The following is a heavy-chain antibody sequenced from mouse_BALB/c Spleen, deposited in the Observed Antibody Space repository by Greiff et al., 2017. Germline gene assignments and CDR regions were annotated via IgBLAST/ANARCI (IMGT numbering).Heavy chain of an antibody. CDR1: GFTFSDYY. J-gene: IGHJ3*01. V-gene: IGHV5-4*02. Sequence: EVHLVESGGGLVKPGGSLKLSCAASGFTFSDYYMYWVRQTPEKRLEWVATISDGGSYTYYPDSVKGRFTISRDNAKNNLYLQMSSLKSEDTAMYYCARDYGSSSAWFAYWGQGTLVTVSA. D-gene: IGHD1-1*01. CDR3: ARDYGSSSAWFAY. CDR2: ISDGGSYT.